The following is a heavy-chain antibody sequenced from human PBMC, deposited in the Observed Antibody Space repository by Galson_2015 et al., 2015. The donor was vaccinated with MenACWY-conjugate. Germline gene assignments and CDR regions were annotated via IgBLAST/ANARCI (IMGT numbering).Heavy chain of an antibody. CDR2: ISYDGSNK. CDR1: GFTFSSYG. CDR3: AKARRGRVVVTATTAY. Sequence: SLRLSCAASGFTFSSYGMHWVRQAPGKGLEWVAVISYDGSNKYYADSVKGRFTISRDNSKNTLYLQMNSLRAEDTAVYYCAKARRGRVVVTATTAYWGQGTLVTVSS. V-gene: IGHV3-30*18. J-gene: IGHJ4*02. D-gene: IGHD2-21*02.